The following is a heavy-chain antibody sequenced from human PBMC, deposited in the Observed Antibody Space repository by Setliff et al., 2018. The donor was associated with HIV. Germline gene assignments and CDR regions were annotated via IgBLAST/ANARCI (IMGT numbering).Heavy chain of an antibody. CDR1: GYSISTAYY. Sequence: PSETLSLTCAVSGYSISTAYYWGWIRQPPGKGLEWIGSVYHSGTTYYNPSLKSRVTISVDTSKNHFSLKPSSVTAADTAVYYCAKTIRGYISGDYMDVWGKGTTVTVSS. D-gene: IGHD5-18*01. V-gene: IGHV4-38-2*01. J-gene: IGHJ6*03. CDR3: AKTIRGYISGDYMDV. CDR2: VYHSGTT.